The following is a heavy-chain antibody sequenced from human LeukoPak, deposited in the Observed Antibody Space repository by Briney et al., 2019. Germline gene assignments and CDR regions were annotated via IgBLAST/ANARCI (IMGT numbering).Heavy chain of an antibody. J-gene: IGHJ4*02. CDR1: GGSISSSSYY. Sequence: SETLSLTCTVSGGSISSSSYYWGGIRQPPGKGLEWIGSIYYSGNTYHNPSLQSRVTISVDTSKNQFSLKLSSVTAADTAVYYCARDPVAVGDFDYWGQGTLVTVSS. V-gene: IGHV4-39*07. D-gene: IGHD6-19*01. CDR2: IYYSGNT. CDR3: ARDPVAVGDFDY.